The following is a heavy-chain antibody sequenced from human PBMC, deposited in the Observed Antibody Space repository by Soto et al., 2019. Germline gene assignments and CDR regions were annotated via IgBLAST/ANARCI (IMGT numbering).Heavy chain of an antibody. CDR3: ARVVGYYDILTDYYYYYYMDV. CDR1: GFTFSSYS. V-gene: IGHV3-48*01. CDR2: ISSSSSTI. D-gene: IGHD3-9*01. J-gene: IGHJ6*03. Sequence: EVQLVESGGGLVQPGGSLRLSCAASGFTFSSYSMNWVRKAPGKGLEWVSYISSSSSTIYYADSVKARFTISRDNAKNSLYLQMNRLRAEDTAVYYCARVVGYYDILTDYYYYYYMDVLGKGTTVTVSS.